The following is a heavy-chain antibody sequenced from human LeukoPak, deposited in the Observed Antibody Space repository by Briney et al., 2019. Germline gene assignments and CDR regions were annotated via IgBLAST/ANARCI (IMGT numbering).Heavy chain of an antibody. Sequence: GGSLRLSCAASGFTFSSYEMNWVRQAPGKGLEWVSFISSSGRYIYYADSLKGRFTISRDNAKNSLYLQMNSLRAEDTAVYYCARDTLPTVVTPYYFDYWGQGTLVTVSS. V-gene: IGHV3-21*01. CDR3: ARDTLPTVVTPYYFDY. CDR2: ISSSGRYI. D-gene: IGHD4-23*01. J-gene: IGHJ4*02. CDR1: GFTFSSYE.